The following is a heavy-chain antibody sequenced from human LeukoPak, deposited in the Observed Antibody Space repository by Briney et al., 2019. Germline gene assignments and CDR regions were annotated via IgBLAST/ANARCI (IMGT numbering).Heavy chain of an antibody. CDR2: IYYSGST. Sequence: SETLSLTCTVSGGSISSSSYYWGWIRQPPGKGLEWIGSIYYSGSTYYNPSLKSRVTISVDTSKNQFSLKLSSVTAADTAVYYCARRHASDYYDSSGYYHIWGQGTLVTVSS. CDR1: GGSISSSSYY. D-gene: IGHD3-22*01. CDR3: ARRHASDYYDSSGYYHI. V-gene: IGHV4-39*01. J-gene: IGHJ4*02.